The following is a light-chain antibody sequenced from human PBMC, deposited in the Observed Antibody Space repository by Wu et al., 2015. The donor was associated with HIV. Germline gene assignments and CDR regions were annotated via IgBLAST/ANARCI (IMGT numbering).Light chain of an antibody. J-gene: IGKJ2*01. CDR3: QHASEYPYT. V-gene: IGKV1-9*01. CDR1: QGIRSS. Sequence: DIQLTQSPSFLSAFIGDTVTISCRASQGIRSSLAWYQQKSGKVPKLLISSASTLQHGVPSRFNGGGSGTEFTLTINGLQPEDFATYYCQHASEYPYTFGQGTKV. CDR2: SAS.